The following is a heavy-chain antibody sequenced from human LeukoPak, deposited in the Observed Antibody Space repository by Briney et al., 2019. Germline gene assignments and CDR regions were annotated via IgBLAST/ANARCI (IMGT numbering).Heavy chain of an antibody. D-gene: IGHD6-25*01. Sequence: GGSLRLSCAASGFTLSNYAMHWVRQAPGKGLEWVVVISPDGRDKHFTDSVKGRFTISRDNSGNTLYLQMSSLRGEDTAVYYCARDLDKAAKYYFDNWGQGTLVTVSS. CDR3: ARDLDKAAKYYFDN. J-gene: IGHJ4*02. CDR2: ISPDGRDK. V-gene: IGHV3-30*03. CDR1: GFTLSNYA.